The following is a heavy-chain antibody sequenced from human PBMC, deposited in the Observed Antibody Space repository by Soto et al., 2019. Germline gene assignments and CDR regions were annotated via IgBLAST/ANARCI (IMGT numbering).Heavy chain of an antibody. J-gene: IGHJ4*02. CDR1: GYGFTTYG. V-gene: IGHV1-18*01. CDR3: TRGRYGAY. Sequence: QVHLVQSGAEVKKPGASVKVSCKGSGYGFTTYGITWVRQAPGQGLEWMAWISAHNGNTNSAQKLQGRGTVTRDTTTSTAYMELRSQRSDETAVNYVTRGRYGAYWGQGALVTVSS. CDR2: ISAHNGNT. D-gene: IGHD1-20*01.